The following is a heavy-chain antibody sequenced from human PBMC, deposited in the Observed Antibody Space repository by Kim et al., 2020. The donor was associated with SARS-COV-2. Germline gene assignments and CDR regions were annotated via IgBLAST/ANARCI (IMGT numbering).Heavy chain of an antibody. CDR3: AKGAIDDDY. Sequence: TYYVDSVKGRFTISRDFSKNTVYLQMNSLRAEDTAVYYSAKGAIDDDYWGQGTLVTVSS. V-gene: IGHV3-23*05. J-gene: IGHJ4*02. CDR2: T.